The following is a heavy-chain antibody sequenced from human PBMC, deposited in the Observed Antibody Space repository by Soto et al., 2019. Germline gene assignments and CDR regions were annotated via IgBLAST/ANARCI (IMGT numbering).Heavy chain of an antibody. D-gene: IGHD4-17*01. CDR3: ARVAEMGTVTKGYYYYMDV. Sequence: QVQLVQYGAEVKKPGSSVKVSCKASGDTFSNHTISWVRQAPGQGLEWMGRNIPILGVANYAQKFQGRVTITADKSTSTAYMELSSLRSADTAVYYCARVAEMGTVTKGYYYYMDVWGTGTTVTVSS. J-gene: IGHJ6*03. CDR1: GDTFSNHT. V-gene: IGHV1-69*04. CDR2: NIPILGVA.